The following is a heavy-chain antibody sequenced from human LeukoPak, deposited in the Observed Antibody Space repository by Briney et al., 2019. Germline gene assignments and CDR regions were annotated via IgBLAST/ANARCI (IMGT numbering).Heavy chain of an antibody. D-gene: IGHD3-3*01. Sequence: GGSLRLSCAVPGFTFSSYWMSWVRQDPGKGLEWVANIKQDGSEKYYVDSVKGRFTISRDNAKNSLYLQMNSLRAEDTAVYYCASASEDYDFWSGPLFDIWGQGTMVTVSS. CDR3: ASASEDYDFWSGPLFDI. V-gene: IGHV3-7*01. J-gene: IGHJ3*02. CDR2: IKQDGSEK. CDR1: GFTFSSYW.